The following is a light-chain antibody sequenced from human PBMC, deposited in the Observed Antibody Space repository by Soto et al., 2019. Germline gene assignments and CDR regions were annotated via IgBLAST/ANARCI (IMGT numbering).Light chain of an antibody. CDR2: DAS. CDR1: QSVSNNY. J-gene: IGKJ5*01. V-gene: IGKV3D-20*02. Sequence: EIVLTQSPATLSLSPGDRATLSCGASQSVSNNYLAWYQQKPGLAPRLLIYDASNRATGIPDRFSGGGSGTDFTLTISSLEPEDFAVYYCQQRSNLPPTFGQGTRLEIK. CDR3: QQRSNLPPT.